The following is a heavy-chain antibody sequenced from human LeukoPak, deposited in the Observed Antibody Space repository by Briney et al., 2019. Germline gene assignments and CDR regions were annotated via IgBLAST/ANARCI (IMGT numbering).Heavy chain of an antibody. J-gene: IGHJ6*02. V-gene: IGHV3-11*03. CDR1: GFTFSDYY. D-gene: IGHD3-10*01. CDR2: ISSSSSYT. Sequence: GGSLRLSCAAPGFTFSDYYMSWIRQAPGKGLEWVSYISSSSSYTNYADSVKGRFTISRDNAKNSLYLQMNSLRAEDTAVYYCARSVTMIRDYYYYYGMDVWGQGTTVTVSS. CDR3: ARSVTMIRDYYYYYGMDV.